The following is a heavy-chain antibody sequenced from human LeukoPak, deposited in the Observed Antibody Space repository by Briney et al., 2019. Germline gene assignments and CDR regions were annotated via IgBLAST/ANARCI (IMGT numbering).Heavy chain of an antibody. V-gene: IGHV4-34*01. J-gene: IGHJ4*02. CDR2: INHSGST. Sequence: SETLSLTCAVYGGSFSGYYWSWIRQPPGNGLEWIGEINHSGSTNYNPSLKSRVTISVDTSKNQFSLKLSSVTAADTAVYYCARARRYSSRWVKYFDYWGQGTLVTVSS. CDR3: ARARRYSSRWVKYFDY. CDR1: GGSFSGYY. D-gene: IGHD6-13*01.